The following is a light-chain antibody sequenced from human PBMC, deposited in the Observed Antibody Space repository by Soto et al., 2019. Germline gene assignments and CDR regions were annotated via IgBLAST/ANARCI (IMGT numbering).Light chain of an antibody. CDR2: GVS. CDR1: QSLLHNASQTH. Sequence: DVVMTQSPLSLSLSPGQRASLSCRSSQSLLHNASQTHLVWYLQEPGQSPQLLIYGVSNRSPGVPDRFSGSGSGTDFTLKISRVEVEDVGVYYCLQSTHLPPTFGQGTRLEIK. J-gene: IGKJ5*01. CDR3: LQSTHLPPT. V-gene: IGKV2D-29*02.